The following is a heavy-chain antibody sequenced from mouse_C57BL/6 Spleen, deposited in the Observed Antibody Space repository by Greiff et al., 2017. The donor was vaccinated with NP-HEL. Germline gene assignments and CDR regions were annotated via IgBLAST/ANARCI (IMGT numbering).Heavy chain of an antibody. CDR1: GYTFTGYW. V-gene: IGHV1-9*01. D-gene: IGHD1-2*01. Sequence: QVQLQQSGAELMKPGASVKLSCKATGYTFTGYWIEWVKQRPGHGLEWIGEILPGSGCTTYNEKFKGKATFTADTSSNTAYMQLSSLTTEDAAIYYCASFSAGPSRYYAMDYWGQGTSVTVSS. CDR3: ASFSAGPSRYYAMDY. CDR2: ILPGSGCT. J-gene: IGHJ4*01.